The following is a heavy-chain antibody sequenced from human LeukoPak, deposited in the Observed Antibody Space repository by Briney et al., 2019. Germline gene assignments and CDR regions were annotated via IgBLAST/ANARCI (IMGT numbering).Heavy chain of an antibody. V-gene: IGHV3-7*01. CDR1: GFNFSSFW. D-gene: IGHD3-9*01. Sequence: GGSLRLSCATSGFNFSSFWMNWVRQVPGKGLEWVAHINNDGSDKYYVDSVKGRFTISRDNAKNSLYLQMNSPRAEDTAVYYCARGGGLYYDILTGYYFSPHAFDIWGQGTMVTVSS. CDR2: INNDGSDK. CDR3: ARGGGLYYDILTGYYFSPHAFDI. J-gene: IGHJ3*02.